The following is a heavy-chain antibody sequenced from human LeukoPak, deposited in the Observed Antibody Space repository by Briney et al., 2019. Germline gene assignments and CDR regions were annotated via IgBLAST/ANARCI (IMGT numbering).Heavy chain of an antibody. D-gene: IGHD6-13*01. J-gene: IGHJ4*02. Sequence: ASVKVSCKASGYTFTGYYMHWVRQAPGQGLEWMGWISAYNGNTNYAQKFQDRFTMTTDTSTSRAYMELRSLTSDDTALYYCAREPPSLTAAGTLDYWGQGTLVTVSS. CDR1: GYTFTGYY. V-gene: IGHV1-18*04. CDR2: ISAYNGNT. CDR3: AREPPSLTAAGTLDY.